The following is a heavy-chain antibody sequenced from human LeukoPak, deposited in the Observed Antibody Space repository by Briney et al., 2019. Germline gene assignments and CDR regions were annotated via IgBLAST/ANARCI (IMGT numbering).Heavy chain of an antibody. Sequence: ASVKVSCKASGYTFTSYGITWVRQAPGQGLEWMGWISAYNGNTNYAQKLQGRVTMTTDTSTSTAYMELRSLRSDDTAVYYCARGGIVGAVHNTYYFDYWGQGTLVTVSS. CDR1: GYTFTSYG. CDR3: ARGGIVGAVHNTYYFDY. D-gene: IGHD1-26*01. J-gene: IGHJ4*02. CDR2: ISAYNGNT. V-gene: IGHV1-18*01.